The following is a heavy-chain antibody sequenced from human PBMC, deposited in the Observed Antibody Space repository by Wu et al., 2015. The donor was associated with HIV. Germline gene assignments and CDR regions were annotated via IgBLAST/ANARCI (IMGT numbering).Heavy chain of an antibody. V-gene: IGHV3-30*02. D-gene: IGHD1-26*01. CDR1: GYTFTSYG. J-gene: IGHJ6*02. Sequence: VQSGSEVKMPGASVKVSCKASGYTFTSYGMNWVRQAPGKGLEWVAFIRYDGSNKYYADSVKGRFTISRDNSKNTLYLQMNSLRAEDTAVYYCAKMSGSYFRDYYGMDVWGQGTTVTVSS. CDR2: IRYDGSNK. CDR3: AKMSGSYFRDYYGMDV.